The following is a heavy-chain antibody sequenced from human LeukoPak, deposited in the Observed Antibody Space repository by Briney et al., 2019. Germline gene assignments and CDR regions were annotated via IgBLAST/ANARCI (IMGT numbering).Heavy chain of an antibody. CDR3: ARGGASYYYYYMDV. Sequence: ASVKVSCKASGYTFTSHDINWVRQASGQGLEWMGWMNPNSGNTGYAQKFQGRVTITRNTSISTAYMELSSLRSEDTAVYYCARGGASYYYYYMDVWGKGTTVTVSS. J-gene: IGHJ6*03. CDR2: MNPNSGNT. CDR1: GYTFTSHD. V-gene: IGHV1-8*03.